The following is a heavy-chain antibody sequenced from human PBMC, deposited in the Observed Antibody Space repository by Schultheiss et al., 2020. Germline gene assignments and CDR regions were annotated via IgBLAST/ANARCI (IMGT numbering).Heavy chain of an antibody. J-gene: IGHJ5*02. CDR3: ARGIYYSGGSCYREDWFDP. CDR1: GYTFTSYA. Sequence: ASVKVSCKASGYTFTSYAMHWVRQAPGQRLEWMGWINAGNGNTKYSQKFQGRVTITRDTSASTAYMELSSLRSEDTAVYYCARGIYYSGGSCYREDWFDPWGQGTLVTVSS. V-gene: IGHV1-3*01. D-gene: IGHD2-15*01. CDR2: INAGNGNT.